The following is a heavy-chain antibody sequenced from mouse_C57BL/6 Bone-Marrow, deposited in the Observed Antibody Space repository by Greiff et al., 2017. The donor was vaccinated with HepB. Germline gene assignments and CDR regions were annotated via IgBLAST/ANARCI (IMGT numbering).Heavy chain of an antibody. CDR2: IYPGDGDT. Sequence: QVQLQQSGPELVKPGASVKISCKASGYAFSSSWMNWVKQRPGKGLEWIGRIYPGDGDTNYNGKFKGKATLTADKSSSTAYMQLSSLTSEDSAVYFCARGVWDYGSSYKAWFAYWGQGTLVTVSA. D-gene: IGHD1-1*01. CDR1: GYAFSSSW. CDR3: ARGVWDYGSSYKAWFAY. J-gene: IGHJ3*01. V-gene: IGHV1-82*01.